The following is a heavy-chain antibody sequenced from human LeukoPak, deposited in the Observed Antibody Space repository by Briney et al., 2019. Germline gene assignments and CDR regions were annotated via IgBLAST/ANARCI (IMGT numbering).Heavy chain of an antibody. CDR3: AKGYCSSTSCSIDY. D-gene: IGHD2-2*01. Sequence: PGGSLRLSCAASGFTFDDYAMHWVRQAPGKGLEWVSGISWNSGSIGYADSVKGRFTISRDNAKNSLYLQMNSLRAEDMALYYCAKGYCSSTSCSIDYWGQGTLVTVSS. CDR1: GFTFDDYA. CDR2: ISWNSGSI. V-gene: IGHV3-9*03. J-gene: IGHJ4*02.